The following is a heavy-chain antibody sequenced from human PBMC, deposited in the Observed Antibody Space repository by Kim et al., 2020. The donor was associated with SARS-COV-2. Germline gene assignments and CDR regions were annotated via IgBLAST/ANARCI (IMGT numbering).Heavy chain of an antibody. CDR3: AKDHESSGWPTFDY. J-gene: IGHJ4*02. D-gene: IGHD3-22*01. V-gene: IGHV3-23*01. Sequence: YADSGKRRFTVSRDNAKNTLYLQMDNLRVEDTALYYCAKDHESSGWPTFDYWGQGTQVTVSS.